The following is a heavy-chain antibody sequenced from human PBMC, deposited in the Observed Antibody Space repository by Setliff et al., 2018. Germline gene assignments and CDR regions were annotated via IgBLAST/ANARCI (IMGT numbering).Heavy chain of an antibody. CDR2: VGYNGNT. D-gene: IGHD6-13*01. Sequence: SETLSLTCTVSGGSINNYHWNWIRQPPGKGLEWIGYVGYNGNTHYNPSLNSRVTMSVDTSKNQFSLKLTSVSAADTAVYYCARVAAYSSSWYNYYYGMDVWGQGTTVTVS. CDR3: ARVAAYSSSWYNYYYGMDV. CDR1: GGSINNYH. J-gene: IGHJ6*02. V-gene: IGHV4-59*01.